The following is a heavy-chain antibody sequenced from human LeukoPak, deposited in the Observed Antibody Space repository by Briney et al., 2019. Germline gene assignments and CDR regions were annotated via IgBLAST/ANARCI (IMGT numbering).Heavy chain of an antibody. V-gene: IGHV4-34*01. Sequence: PSETLSLTCAVYGGSFSGYYWSWTRQPPGKGLEWIGEINHSGSTNYNPSLKSRVTISVDTSKNQFSLKLSSVTAADTAVYYCARGYSSSTSCYLYWGQGTLVTVSS. J-gene: IGHJ4*02. D-gene: IGHD2-2*01. CDR2: INHSGST. CDR3: ARGYSSSTSCYLY. CDR1: GGSFSGYY.